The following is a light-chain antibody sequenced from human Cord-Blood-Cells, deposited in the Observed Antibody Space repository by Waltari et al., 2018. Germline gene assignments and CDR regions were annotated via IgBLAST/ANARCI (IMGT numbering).Light chain of an antibody. Sequence: SYELTKPPSVSVSPGQTASTTCYGDRLGEKYACWYKQKPGQSPVLVIYQDSKRPSGIPARFSGSNSGNTVTLTISVTQAMEEADYYCQAWDSSTVVLGGGTKLTV. CDR3: QAWDSSTVV. V-gene: IGLV3-1*01. CDR2: QDS. J-gene: IGLJ2*01. CDR1: RLGEKY.